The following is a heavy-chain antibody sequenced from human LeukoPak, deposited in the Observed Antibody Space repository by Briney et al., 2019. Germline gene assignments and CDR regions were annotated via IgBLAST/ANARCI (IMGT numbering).Heavy chain of an antibody. J-gene: IGHJ6*02. CDR2: INHSGST. Sequence: SETLSLTCAVYGGSFSSYYWSWIRQPPGKGLEWIGEINHSGSTNYNPSLKSRVTISVDTSKNQFSLKLSSVTAADTAVYYCASDGGKPVKYYYYGMDVWGQGTTVTVSS. CDR3: ASDGGKPVKYYYYGMDV. CDR1: GGSFSSYY. V-gene: IGHV4-34*01.